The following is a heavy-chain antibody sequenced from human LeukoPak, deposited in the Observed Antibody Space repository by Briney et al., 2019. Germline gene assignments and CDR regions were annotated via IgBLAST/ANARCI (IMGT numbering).Heavy chain of an antibody. CDR2: INPNSGGT. Sequence: ASVTVSCKASGYTFTGYYMHWVRQAPGQGLEWMGWINPNSGGTNYAQKFQGRVTMTRDTSISTAYMELSRLRSDDTAVYYCAGDGVGYYDSSGYYYFQHWGQGTLVTVSS. J-gene: IGHJ1*01. CDR3: AGDGVGYYDSSGYYYFQH. D-gene: IGHD3-22*01. V-gene: IGHV1-2*02. CDR1: GYTFTGYY.